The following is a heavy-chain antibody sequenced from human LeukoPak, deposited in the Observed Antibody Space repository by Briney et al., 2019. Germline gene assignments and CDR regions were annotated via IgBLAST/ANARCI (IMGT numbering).Heavy chain of an antibody. J-gene: IGHJ4*02. CDR2: IYSGGST. D-gene: IGHD4-11*01. V-gene: IGHV3-66*01. CDR1: GFTVSSNY. Sequence: GGSLRLSCAASGFTVSSNYMSWVRQAPGKGLEWVSVIYSGGSTYYADSVKGRFTISRDNSKNTLYLQMNSLRAEDTAVYYCARLGNYADFDYWGQGTLVTVSS. CDR3: ARLGNYADFDY.